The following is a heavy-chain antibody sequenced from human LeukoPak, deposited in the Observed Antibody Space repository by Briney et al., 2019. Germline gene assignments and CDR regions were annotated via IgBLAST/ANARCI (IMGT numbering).Heavy chain of an antibody. V-gene: IGHV4-59*01. CDR1: GGSISSYY. D-gene: IGHD5-18*01. Sequence: SETLSLTCTVSGGSISSYYWSWIRQPPGKGLEWIGYIYYSGSTNYNPPLKSRVTISVDTSKNQFSLKLSSVTAADTAVYYCARALVDTAMPYYFDYWGQGTLVTVSS. CDR3: ARALVDTAMPYYFDY. CDR2: IYYSGST. J-gene: IGHJ4*02.